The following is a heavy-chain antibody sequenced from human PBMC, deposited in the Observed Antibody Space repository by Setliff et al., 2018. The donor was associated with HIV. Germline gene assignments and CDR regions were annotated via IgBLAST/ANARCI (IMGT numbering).Heavy chain of an antibody. CDR3: ARGALLAVFDFDY. D-gene: IGHD3-10*01. CDR1: GYTFTTYS. Sequence: ASVKVSCKASGYTFTTYSMHWVRQAPGQSLEWMGWINVGKGDTKYSQEFQGRIAITRDTSANTAYMELSSLRSDDTAVYFCARGALLAVFDFDYWGHGTLVTVSS. J-gene: IGHJ4*01. V-gene: IGHV1-3*01. CDR2: INVGKGDT.